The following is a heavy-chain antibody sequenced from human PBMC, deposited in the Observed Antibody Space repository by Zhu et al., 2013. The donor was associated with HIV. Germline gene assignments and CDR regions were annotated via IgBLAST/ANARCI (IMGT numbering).Heavy chain of an antibody. CDR1: GGTFSSYA. CDR3: ARGTDVGDGYNFPNYSGQDRFDP. V-gene: IGHV1-69*12. Sequence: QVQLVQSGAEVKKPGSSVKVSCRASGGTFSSYAISWVRQAPGQGLEWMGGIIPIFGTANYAQKFQGRVTITADESTSTAYMELSSLRSEDTAVYYCARGTDVGDGYNFPNYSGQDRFDPWGQGTLGHRLL. D-gene: IGHD5-12*01. J-gene: IGHJ5*02. CDR2: IIPIFGTA.